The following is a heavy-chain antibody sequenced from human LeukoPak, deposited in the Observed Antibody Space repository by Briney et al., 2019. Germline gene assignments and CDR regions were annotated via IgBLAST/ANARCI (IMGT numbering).Heavy chain of an antibody. D-gene: IGHD5-24*01. CDR2: IYYSGST. CDR1: GGSISSYY. CDR3: AGGRRDAYNYNY. V-gene: IGHV4-59*01. J-gene: IGHJ4*02. Sequence: PSQTLSLTCTVSGGSISSYYWSWIRQPPGKGLEWIGYIYYSGSTIYNPSLKSRVTISVDTSKNQFSLKLSSVTAADTAVYYCAGGRRDAYNYNYWGQGTLVTVSS.